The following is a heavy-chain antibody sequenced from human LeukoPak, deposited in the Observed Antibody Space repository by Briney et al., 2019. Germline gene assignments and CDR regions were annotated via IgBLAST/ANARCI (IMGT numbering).Heavy chain of an antibody. CDR2: IYYSGST. V-gene: IGHV4-39*01. CDR3: ARVVGATSPIFDY. Sequence: PSETLSLTCTVSGGSISSSSYYWGWIRQPPGKGLEWIGSIYYSGSTYYNPSLKSRVTISVDTSKNQFSLKLSSVTAADTAVHYCARVVGATSPIFDYWGQGTLVTVSS. J-gene: IGHJ4*02. CDR1: GGSISSSSYY. D-gene: IGHD1-26*01.